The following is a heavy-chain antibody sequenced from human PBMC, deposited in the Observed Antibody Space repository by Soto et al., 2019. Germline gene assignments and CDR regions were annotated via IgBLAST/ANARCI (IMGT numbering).Heavy chain of an antibody. Sequence: GESLKISCKGSGYFFISYWIGWVRQMPGKGLEWMGIIYPGDSDIRYSLSFQGQVTISADKSISTAYLQWSSLKASDTAMYYCARLFPSGSRRYFFDYCGQGTLVTVSS. CDR3: ARLFPSGSRRYFFDY. CDR2: IYPGDSDI. J-gene: IGHJ4*02. CDR1: GYFFISYW. V-gene: IGHV5-51*01. D-gene: IGHD3-10*01.